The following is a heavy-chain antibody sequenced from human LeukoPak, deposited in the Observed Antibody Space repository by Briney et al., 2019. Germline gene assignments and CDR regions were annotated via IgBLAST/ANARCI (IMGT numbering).Heavy chain of an antibody. V-gene: IGHV1-2*02. Sequence: ASVKVSCKASGYTFTGYYMHWVRQAPGQGLEWMGWINPNSGGTNYAQKFQGRVTMTRDTSISTAYMELSRLRSDDTAVYYCARDRSVFLEWLLSQDYYYYYMDVWGKGTTVTVSS. CDR1: GYTFTGYY. CDR3: ARDRSVFLEWLLSQDYYYYYMDV. J-gene: IGHJ6*03. CDR2: INPNSGGT. D-gene: IGHD3-3*01.